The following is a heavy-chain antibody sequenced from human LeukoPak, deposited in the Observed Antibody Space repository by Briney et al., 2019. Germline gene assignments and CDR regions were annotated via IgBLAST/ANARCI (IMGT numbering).Heavy chain of an antibody. CDR1: GYTFTSYA. D-gene: IGHD5-24*01. V-gene: IGHV7-4-1*02. CDR3: ARGEDEYYYYYMDV. Sequence: ASAKVSCKASGYTFTSYAMNWVRQAPGQGLEWMGWINTNTGNPTYAQGFTGRFVFSLDTSVSTAYLQISSLKAEDTAVYYCARGEDEYYYYYMDVWGKGTTVTVSS. J-gene: IGHJ6*03. CDR2: INTNTGNP.